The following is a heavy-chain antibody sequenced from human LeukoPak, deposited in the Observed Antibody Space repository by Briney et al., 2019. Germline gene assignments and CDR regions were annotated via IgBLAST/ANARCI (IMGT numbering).Heavy chain of an antibody. CDR1: GGSISSGSYD. D-gene: IGHD3-10*01. J-gene: IGHJ4*02. CDR3: TKGRGI. V-gene: IGHV4-61*09. Sequence: SETLSLACTVSGGSISSGSYDWYWIRQPAGKGLEWIGHIYTSGSTNYNPSLKSRVTISVDTSKNQFSLKLTSVTAADTAVYYCTKGRGIWGQGTLVTVSS. CDR2: IYTSGST.